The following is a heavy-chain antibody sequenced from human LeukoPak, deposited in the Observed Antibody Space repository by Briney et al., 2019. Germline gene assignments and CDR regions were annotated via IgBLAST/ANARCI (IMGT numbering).Heavy chain of an antibody. CDR2: ISGSGGST. V-gene: IGHV3-23*01. Sequence: GGSLRLSCAASGFTFSSYAMSWVRQAPGKGLEWVSAISGSGGSTYYADSVKGPFTISRDNSKNTLSLQMSSLRAEDTAVYYCAREVGWYFDYWGQGTLVTVSS. CDR3: AREVGWYFDY. D-gene: IGHD2-2*01. J-gene: IGHJ4*02. CDR1: GFTFSSYA.